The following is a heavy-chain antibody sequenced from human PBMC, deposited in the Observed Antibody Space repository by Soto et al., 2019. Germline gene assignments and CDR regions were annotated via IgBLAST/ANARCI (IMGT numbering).Heavy chain of an antibody. CDR1: GYSFTDDY. CDR2: INPHSGST. Sequence: ASVKVSCKTSGYSFTDDYLHWVRQAPGQGLEWVGRINPHSGSTNFAQKFLGRVSMTRDTSISTAYMELFSLTSDDTAIYYCARAVYCGDDCYSYGMDVWGQGTTVTVS. V-gene: IGHV1-2*06. D-gene: IGHD2-21*02. CDR3: ARAVYCGDDCYSYGMDV. J-gene: IGHJ6*02.